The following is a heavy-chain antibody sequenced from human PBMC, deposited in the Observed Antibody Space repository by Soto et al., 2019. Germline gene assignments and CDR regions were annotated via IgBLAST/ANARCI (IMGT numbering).Heavy chain of an antibody. D-gene: IGHD3-22*01. J-gene: IGHJ4*02. CDR3: AADAPTNTYDSSGYPKSRDDY. CDR1: GFTFTSSA. V-gene: IGHV1-58*01. Sequence: SVKVSCKASGFTFTSSAVQWVRQARGQRLEWIGWIVVGSGNTKYAQKFQERVTITRDMSTSTAYMELSSLRSEDTAVYYCAADAPTNTYDSSGYPKSRDDYWGQGTLVTVSS. CDR2: IVVGSGNT.